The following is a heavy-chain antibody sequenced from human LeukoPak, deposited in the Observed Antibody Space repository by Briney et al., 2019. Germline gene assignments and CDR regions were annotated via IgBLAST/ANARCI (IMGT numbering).Heavy chain of an antibody. CDR3: AREDGYIYRLLDY. CDR1: GFTFSDYG. J-gene: IGHJ4*02. CDR2: ISGGGGTT. D-gene: IGHD5-18*01. Sequence: GGSLRLSCAASGFTFSDYGMSWVRQAPGKGPEWVSAISGGGGTTYYADSVKGRFTISRDNSKNTLYLQMNSLRADDTAVYYCAREDGYIYRLLDYWGQGTLVTVSS. V-gene: IGHV3-23*01.